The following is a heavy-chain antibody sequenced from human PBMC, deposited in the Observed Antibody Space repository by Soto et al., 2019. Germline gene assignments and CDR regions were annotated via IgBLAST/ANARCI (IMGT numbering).Heavy chain of an antibody. CDR1: GGTFSSYA. CDR2: IIPIFGTA. J-gene: IGHJ1*01. Sequence: QVQLVQSGAEVKKPGSSVKVSCKASGGTFSSYAISWVRQAPGQGLEWMGGIIPIFGTANYAQKFQGRVTITADDSTRTGYEEPRALGAEVTAGYYCAYAREHWLVGLNYFQHWGQGTMVAVSS. V-gene: IGHV1-69*12. CDR3: AYAREHWLVGLNYFQH. D-gene: IGHD6-19*01.